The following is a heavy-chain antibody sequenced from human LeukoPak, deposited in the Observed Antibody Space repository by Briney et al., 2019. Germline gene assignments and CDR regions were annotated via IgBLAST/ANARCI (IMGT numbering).Heavy chain of an antibody. V-gene: IGHV1-18*01. D-gene: IGHD6-19*01. CDR1: GYTFTSYG. CDR2: ISAYNGNT. Sequence: ASVKVSCKASGYTFTSYGISWVQQAPGQGLEWMGWISAYNGNTNYAQKLQGGVTMTTDTSTSTAYMELRSLRSDDTAVYYCARGSRSGWYFWFDPWGQGTLVTVSS. J-gene: IGHJ5*02. CDR3: ARGSRSGWYFWFDP.